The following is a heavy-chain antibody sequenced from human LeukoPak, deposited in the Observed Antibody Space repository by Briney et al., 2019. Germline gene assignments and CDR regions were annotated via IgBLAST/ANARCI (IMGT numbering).Heavy chain of an antibody. J-gene: IGHJ4*02. V-gene: IGHV3-23*01. CDR3: AKDLGRGYGSSWQSFDY. CDR2: ISGSGGST. CDR1: GFTFSDYY. Sequence: PGGSLRLSCAAAGFTFSDYYMSWIRQAPGKGLEWVSGISGSGGSTYYADSVKGRFTISRDNSKNTLYLQMNSLRAEDTAVYYCAKDLGRGYGSSWQSFDYWGQGTLVTVSS. D-gene: IGHD6-13*01.